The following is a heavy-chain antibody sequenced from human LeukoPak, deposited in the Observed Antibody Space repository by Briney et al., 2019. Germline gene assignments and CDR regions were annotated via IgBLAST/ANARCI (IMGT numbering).Heavy chain of an antibody. V-gene: IGHV5-51*01. CDR3: ARRQGCSSTSCPPDY. Sequence: GASLQISWRGSGYNFTTYWIGWVRPLPGKGLEWMGIIYPGDSDTRYSPSFQGQVTMSADKSINTAYLQWSSLKASDTAMYYCARRQGCSSTSCPPDYWGQGTLVTVSS. CDR1: GYNFTTYW. CDR2: IYPGDSDT. J-gene: IGHJ4*02. D-gene: IGHD2-2*01.